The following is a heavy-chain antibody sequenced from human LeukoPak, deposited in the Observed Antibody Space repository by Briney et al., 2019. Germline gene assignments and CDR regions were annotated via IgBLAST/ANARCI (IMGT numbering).Heavy chain of an antibody. CDR3: ARYCSSTSCSIGGFRFDP. CDR2: IKQDGSEK. Sequence: GGTLSLSRAASGFTLSRFWMSCVREAPGKGLEWVANIKQDGSEKYYMESVKGRFTISRDNAKDSLYLQMNSLSAGDTAVYYCARYCSSTSCSIGGFRFDPWGQGTLVTVSS. D-gene: IGHD2-2*01. J-gene: IGHJ5*02. CDR1: GFTLSRFW. V-gene: IGHV3-7*01.